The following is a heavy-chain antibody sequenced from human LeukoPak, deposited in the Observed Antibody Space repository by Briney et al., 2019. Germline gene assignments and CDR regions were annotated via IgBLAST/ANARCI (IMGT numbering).Heavy chain of an antibody. Sequence: GGSLRLSCAASGFTFDDYAMPWIRQAPGKGLEWVSGISWNSGSIGYADSVKGRFTISRDNAKNSLYLQMNSLIAEDTALYYCAKENEEYFDYWGQGTLVTVSS. V-gene: IGHV3-9*01. CDR1: GFTFDDYA. CDR2: ISWNSGSI. CDR3: AKENEEYFDY. D-gene: IGHD1-1*01. J-gene: IGHJ4*02.